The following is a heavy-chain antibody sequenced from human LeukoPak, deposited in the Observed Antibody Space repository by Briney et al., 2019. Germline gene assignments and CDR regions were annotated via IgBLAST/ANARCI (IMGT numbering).Heavy chain of an antibody. CDR2: IIPIFGSA. CDR1: GGTLSSYS. D-gene: IGHD4-23*01. J-gene: IGHJ6*02. Sequence: GASVKVSCKASGGTLSSYSISWVRQAPGQGLEWMGGIIPIFGSANFAQKFQGRVTITADDSTNTAYMELSSLRSEDTAFYYCARGLSRWSTPTSSYYYRMDVWGQGTTGVVSS. CDR3: ARGLSRWSTPTSSYYYRMDV. V-gene: IGHV1-69*01.